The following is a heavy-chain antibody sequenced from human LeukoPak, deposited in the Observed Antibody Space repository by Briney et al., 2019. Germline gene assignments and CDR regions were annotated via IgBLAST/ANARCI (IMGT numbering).Heavy chain of an antibody. Sequence: AGRCLRLSCAASGFTFSRSAMSWVRQAPGKGLEWVSVISDSGTHTYYADSVKGRFTISRDSSKNTLFLQMNSLRTEDTAVYYCVKYYRGPVHYYFDYWGQGNLVTVSS. D-gene: IGHD3-16*02. J-gene: IGHJ4*02. V-gene: IGHV3-23*01. CDR2: ISDSGTHT. CDR3: VKYYRGPVHYYFDY. CDR1: GFTFSRSA.